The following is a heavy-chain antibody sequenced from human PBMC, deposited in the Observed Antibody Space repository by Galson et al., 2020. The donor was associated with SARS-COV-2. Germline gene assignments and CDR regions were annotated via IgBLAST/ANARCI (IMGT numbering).Heavy chain of an antibody. D-gene: IGHD1-26*01. CDR2: ISYDGSNK. Sequence: GESLKISCAAAGITFRSYAMHGVRQAPGKGQEWGEVISYDGSNKYYADFVKGRFTISRDNSKNTLYLQMNSLRAEDTAVYYCAREGALLDAFDIWGQGTMVTVSS. V-gene: IGHV3-30*04. CDR1: GITFRSYA. J-gene: IGHJ3*02. CDR3: AREGALLDAFDI.